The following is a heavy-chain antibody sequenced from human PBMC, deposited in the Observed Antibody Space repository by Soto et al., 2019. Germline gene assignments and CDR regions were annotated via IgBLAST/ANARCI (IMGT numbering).Heavy chain of an antibody. CDR1: GYTLTELS. J-gene: IGHJ4*02. CDR2: FDPEDGET. CDR3: AADEQNYYDSSGYYLPNFDY. D-gene: IGHD3-22*01. V-gene: IGHV1-24*01. Sequence: ASVKVSCKVSGYTLTELSMHWVRQAPGKGLEWMGGFDPEDGETIYAQKFQGRVTMTEDTSTDTAYMELSSLRSEDTAVYYCAADEQNYYDSSGYYLPNFDYWGQGTLVTVSS.